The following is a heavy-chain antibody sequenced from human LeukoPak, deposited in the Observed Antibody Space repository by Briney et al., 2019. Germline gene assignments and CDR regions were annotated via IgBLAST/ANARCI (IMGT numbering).Heavy chain of an antibody. Sequence: PGRSLRLSCAASGFTFSSYAMHWVRQAPGKGLEWVAVISYDGSNKYYADSVKGRFTISRDNSKNTLYLQMNSLRAEDTAVYYCARGTDDFWSGYQFDYWGQGTLVTVSS. CDR1: GFTFSSYA. CDR3: ARGTDDFWSGYQFDY. J-gene: IGHJ4*02. D-gene: IGHD3-3*01. V-gene: IGHV3-30-3*01. CDR2: ISYDGSNK.